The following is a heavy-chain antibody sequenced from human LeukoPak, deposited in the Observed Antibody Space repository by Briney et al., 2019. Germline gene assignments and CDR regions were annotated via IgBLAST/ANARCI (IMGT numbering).Heavy chain of an antibody. J-gene: IGHJ5*02. CDR2: IIPIFGTA. CDR1: GGTFSSYA. Sequence: GSSVKVSCEASGGTFSSYAISWVRQAPGQGLEWMGGIIPIFGTANYAQKFQGRVTITADESTSTAYMELSSLRSEDTAVYYCARGTYYDYVWGSPEGGNWFDPWGQGTLVTVSS. CDR3: ARGTYYDYVWGSPEGGNWFDP. V-gene: IGHV1-69*01. D-gene: IGHD3-16*01.